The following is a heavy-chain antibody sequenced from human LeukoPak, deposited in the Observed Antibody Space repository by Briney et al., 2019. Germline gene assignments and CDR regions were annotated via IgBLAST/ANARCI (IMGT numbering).Heavy chain of an antibody. V-gene: IGHV4-34*01. CDR3: ARGPHWAFDI. CDR2: INHSGST. J-gene: IGHJ3*02. CDR1: GXXFSGYH. Sequence: PSETLPLTCAVYGXXFSGYHWNWFRQPPGMGLEWVGEINHSGSTNYNSSLKSRVTISVDASKNQLSLKLSSVTAADTAVYYCARGPHWAFDIWGQGTMVTVSS.